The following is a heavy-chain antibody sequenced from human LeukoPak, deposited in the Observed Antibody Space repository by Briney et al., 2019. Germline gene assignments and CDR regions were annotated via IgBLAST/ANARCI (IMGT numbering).Heavy chain of an antibody. V-gene: IGHV4-59*12. CDR2: IYYSGST. CDR1: GGSISSYY. CDR3: ARDRDFVDY. Sequence: PSETLSLTCTVSGGSISSYYWSWIRQPPGKGLEWIGYIYYSGSTNYNPSLKSRVTISVDTSKNQFSLKLSSVTAADTAVYYCARDRDFVDYWGQGTLVTVSS. J-gene: IGHJ4*02. D-gene: IGHD3-3*01.